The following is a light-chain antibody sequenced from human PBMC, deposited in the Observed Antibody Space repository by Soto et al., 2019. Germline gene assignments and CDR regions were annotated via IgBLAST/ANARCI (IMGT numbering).Light chain of an antibody. V-gene: IGKV1-5*03. Sequence: IQMTQSPSTLSASVGDRVTITCRASQSISSWLAWYQRKPGKAPKLLIYKASSLESGVPSRFSGSGSGTEFTLTISSLQPDDFATYYCQQYNSYSAAFGQGTKVDIK. CDR2: KAS. CDR3: QQYNSYSAA. J-gene: IGKJ1*01. CDR1: QSISSW.